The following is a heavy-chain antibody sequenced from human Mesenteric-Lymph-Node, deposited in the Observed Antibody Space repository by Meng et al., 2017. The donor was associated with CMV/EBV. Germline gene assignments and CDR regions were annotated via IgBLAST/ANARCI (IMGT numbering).Heavy chain of an antibody. CDR1: GFTFIDFY. V-gene: IGHV3-11*01. CDR3: ARAKDYDFWSGFGYYYYGMDV. J-gene: IGHJ6*02. Sequence: GESLKISCTASGFTFIDFYMNWVRQAPGKGLEWLSSISNSGVTTYYADSVKGRFTISRDNAKNSLFLQMDSLRAEDTAIYYCARAKDYDFWSGFGYYYYGMDVWGQGTTVTVSS. D-gene: IGHD3-3*01. CDR2: ISNSGVTT.